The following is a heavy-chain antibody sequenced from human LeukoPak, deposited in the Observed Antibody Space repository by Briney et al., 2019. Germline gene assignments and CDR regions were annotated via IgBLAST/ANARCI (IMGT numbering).Heavy chain of an antibody. Sequence: GGSLRLSCAASGFTFSSYSMNWVRQAPGKGLEWVSSISSSSSYIYYADSVKGRFTISRDNSKNSLYLQMNSLRAEDTAVYYCARGRTYYYDSSGYYDLDYWGQGTLVTVSS. V-gene: IGHV3-21*01. CDR2: ISSSSSYI. D-gene: IGHD3-22*01. J-gene: IGHJ4*02. CDR3: ARGRTYYYDSSGYYDLDY. CDR1: GFTFSSYS.